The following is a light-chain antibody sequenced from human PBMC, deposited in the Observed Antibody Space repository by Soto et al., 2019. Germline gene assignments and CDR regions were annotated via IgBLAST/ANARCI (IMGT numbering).Light chain of an antibody. J-gene: IGKJ2*01. V-gene: IGKV1-12*01. CDR1: QDISSV. CDR3: HQARTIPPT. Sequence: DIQMTQSPSSVTASVGDRVTITCRASQDISSVLAWYQQKSGKAPKLLIYGASSLQSGVPSRFSGSGSGTDFTLTISSLQPEDFATYFCHQARTIPPTFGQGTKLEIK. CDR2: GAS.